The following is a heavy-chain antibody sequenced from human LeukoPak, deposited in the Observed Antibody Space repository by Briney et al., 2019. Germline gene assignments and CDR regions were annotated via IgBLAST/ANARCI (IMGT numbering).Heavy chain of an antibody. D-gene: IGHD3-22*01. V-gene: IGHV3-23*01. Sequence: PGGSLRLSCAASGFTFSSYAMSWVRQAPGKGLEWVSAISGSGGSTYYADSVKGRFTISRDNSKNTLYLQMNSLRAEDTAVYYCANPWGYYYDSSGYYGMDVWGQGTTVTVSS. CDR1: GFTFSSYA. CDR2: ISGSGGST. J-gene: IGHJ6*02. CDR3: ANPWGYYYDSSGYYGMDV.